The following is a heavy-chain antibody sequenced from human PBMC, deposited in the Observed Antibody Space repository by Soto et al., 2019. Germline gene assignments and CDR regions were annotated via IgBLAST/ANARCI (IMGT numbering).Heavy chain of an antibody. J-gene: IGHJ5*01. CDR3: ATYGQHLIDS. CDR1: GFTFGNFA. CDR2: IGNGGDGI. D-gene: IGHD3-16*01. Sequence: EVQLLESGGGLVQPGGSLTLSCAASGFTFGNFAMQWVRQAPGKGLEWVSVIGNGGDGIHYADSVEGRFTVSRDNSRNTMSVQMNSLTVDDTAIYYCATYGQHLIDSWGQGTLVTVSA. V-gene: IGHV3-23*01.